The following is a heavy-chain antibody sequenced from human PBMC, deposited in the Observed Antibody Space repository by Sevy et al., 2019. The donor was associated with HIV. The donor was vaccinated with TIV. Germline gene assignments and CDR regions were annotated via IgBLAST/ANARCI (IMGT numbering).Heavy chain of an antibody. CDR2: ISSSGTTI. CDR3: ARVDANYDKGFDP. D-gene: IGHD3-22*01. J-gene: IGHJ5*02. CDR1: GFTFTKYA. V-gene: IGHV3-48*03. Sequence: GGSLRLSCAASGFTFTKYAMSWVRQAPGKGLEWVSYISSSGTTIKYADSVKGRFTISRDNAKNSLYMQMNSLRAEDTAVYYCARVDANYDKGFDPWGQGTLVTVSS.